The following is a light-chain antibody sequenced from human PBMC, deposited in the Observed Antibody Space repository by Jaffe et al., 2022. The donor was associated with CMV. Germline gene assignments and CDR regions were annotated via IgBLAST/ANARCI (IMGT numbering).Light chain of an antibody. Sequence: YELTQAPSMTVSPGQTATITCSGDVLTRKKAFWYQQKPGQAPVIIINKDTERPSGIPERFSGSSSGTIVTLTISGVQAEDEADYYCQSVDISETYVLFGGGTRLTVL. CDR2: KDT. CDR3: QSVDISETYVL. J-gene: IGLJ2*01. V-gene: IGLV3-25*03. CDR1: VLTRKK.